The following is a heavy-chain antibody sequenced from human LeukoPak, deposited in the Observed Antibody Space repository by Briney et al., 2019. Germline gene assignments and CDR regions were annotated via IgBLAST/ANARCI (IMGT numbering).Heavy chain of an antibody. CDR1: GFTFSSYG. CDR3: AIDRGSYTVSSYYYDYYGMDV. V-gene: IGHV3-30*03. Sequence: PGRSLRLSCAASGFTFSSYGMHWVRQAPGKGLEWVAVISYDGSNKYYADSVKGRFTISRDNSKNTLYLQMTSLRAEDTAVYYCAIDRGSYTVSSYYYDYYGMDVWGQGTTVTVSS. D-gene: IGHD3-3*01. CDR2: ISYDGSNK. J-gene: IGHJ6*02.